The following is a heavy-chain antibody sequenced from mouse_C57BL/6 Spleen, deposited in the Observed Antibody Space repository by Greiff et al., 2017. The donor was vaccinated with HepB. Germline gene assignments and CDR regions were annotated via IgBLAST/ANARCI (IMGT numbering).Heavy chain of an antibody. CDR2: INPNNGGT. V-gene: IGHV1-26*01. CDR3: AREGDYPYYFDY. D-gene: IGHD2-4*01. J-gene: IGHJ2*01. Sequence: VQLQQSGPELVKPGASVKISCKASGYTFTDYYMNWVKQSHGKSLEWIGDINPNNGGTSYNQKFKGKATLTVDKSSSTAYMELRSLTSEDSAVYYCAREGDYPYYFDYWGQGTTLTVSS. CDR1: GYTFTDYY.